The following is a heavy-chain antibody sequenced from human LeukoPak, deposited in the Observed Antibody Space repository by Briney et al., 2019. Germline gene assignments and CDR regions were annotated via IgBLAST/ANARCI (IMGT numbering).Heavy chain of an antibody. J-gene: IGHJ1*01. CDR1: GFAFSSYS. CDR2: ISTGSSTI. V-gene: IGHV3-48*02. CDR3: ATDLRQYNAEYFHH. Sequence: GGSLRLSCAASGFAFSSYSMNWVRQAPGKGLEWVSYISTGSSTIHYADSVKGRFTISRDNAKKSLYLQMNSLRDEDTAVYYCATDLRQYNAEYFHHWGQGTLVAVSS. D-gene: IGHD1-1*01.